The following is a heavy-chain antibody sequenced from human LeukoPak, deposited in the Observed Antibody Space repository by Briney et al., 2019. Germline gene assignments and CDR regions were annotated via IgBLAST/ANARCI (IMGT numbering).Heavy chain of an antibody. Sequence: GGSLRLSCAASGFTFSSYSMNWVRQAPGKGLEWVSSISSSSSYIYYADSVKGRFTISRDNAKNSLYLQMNSPRAEDTAVYYCARGGCSGGSCYGAFDIWGQGTMVTVSS. V-gene: IGHV3-21*01. J-gene: IGHJ3*02. CDR2: ISSSSSYI. CDR3: ARGGCSGGSCYGAFDI. CDR1: GFTFSSYS. D-gene: IGHD2-15*01.